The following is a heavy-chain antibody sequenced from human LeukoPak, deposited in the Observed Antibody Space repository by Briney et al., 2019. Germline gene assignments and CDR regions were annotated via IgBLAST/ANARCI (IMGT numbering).Heavy chain of an antibody. CDR1: GFTFSSYG. D-gene: IGHD1-26*01. CDR2: IRYDGSNK. V-gene: IGHV3-30*02. J-gene: IGHJ4*02. Sequence: GRSLRLSCAASGFTFSSYGMHWVRQAPGKGLEWVAFIRYDGSNKYYADSVKGRFTISRDNSKNTLYLQMNSLRAEDTAAYYCAKDRRSGGWELRPVDDYWGQGTLVTVSS. CDR3: AKDRRSGGWELRPVDDY.